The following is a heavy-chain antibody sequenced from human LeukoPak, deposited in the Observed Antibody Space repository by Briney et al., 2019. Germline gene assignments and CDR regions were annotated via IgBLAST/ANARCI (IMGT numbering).Heavy chain of an antibody. V-gene: IGHV3-7*01. CDR1: GFTFSSYW. Sequence: GGSLRLSCAASGFTFSSYWMSWVRQAPGKGLEGVANIKQDGSEKYYVDSVKGRLTISRDNAKNSLYLQVNSLRAEDTAVYYCARILGSHHGYNYLYFDYWGQGTLVTVSS. J-gene: IGHJ4*02. CDR3: ARILGSHHGYNYLYFDY. D-gene: IGHD5-24*01. CDR2: IKQDGSEK.